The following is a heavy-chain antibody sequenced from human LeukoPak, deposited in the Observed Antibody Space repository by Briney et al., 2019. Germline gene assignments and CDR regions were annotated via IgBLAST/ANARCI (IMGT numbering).Heavy chain of an antibody. CDR2: ISSSSSYI. D-gene: IGHD3-3*01. CDR3: ARSSDPIRFLEWLPSEGYDFDY. Sequence: GGSLRLSCAASGFTVSSNYMSWVRQAPGKGLEWVSSISSSSSYIYYADSVKGRFTISRDNAKNSLYLQMNSLRAEDTAVYYCARSSDPIRFLEWLPSEGYDFDYWGQGTLVTVSS. J-gene: IGHJ4*02. V-gene: IGHV3-21*01. CDR1: GFTVSSNY.